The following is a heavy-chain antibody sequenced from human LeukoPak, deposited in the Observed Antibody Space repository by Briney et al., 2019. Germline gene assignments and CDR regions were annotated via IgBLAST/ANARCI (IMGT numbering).Heavy chain of an antibody. Sequence: GGSLRLSCAVSGFTFDDYAIHWVRQTPGKGLEWVSAISGSGGSTYYADSVKGRFTISRDNSKNTLYLQMNSLRAEDTAVYYCAKDGGEYYDILTGYYPRLYYMDVWGKGTTVTISS. CDR2: ISGSGGST. CDR1: GFTFDDYA. D-gene: IGHD3-9*01. CDR3: AKDGGEYYDILTGYYPRLYYMDV. J-gene: IGHJ6*03. V-gene: IGHV3-23*01.